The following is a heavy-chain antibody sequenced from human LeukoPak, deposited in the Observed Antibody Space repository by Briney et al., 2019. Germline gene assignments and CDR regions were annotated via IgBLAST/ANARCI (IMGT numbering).Heavy chain of an antibody. V-gene: IGHV1-18*01. CDR3: ARGTRASFFDI. Sequence: ASVKVSCKPSGYALTSCGISWVRQAPGQGLEWMGWISAYNGNTSYAQKFQGRVAMTTDRSRTTAFIEVTSLTYDDTAVYYCARGTRASFFDIWGQGTMVTVSS. J-gene: IGHJ3*02. CDR1: GYALTSCG. CDR2: ISAYNGNT.